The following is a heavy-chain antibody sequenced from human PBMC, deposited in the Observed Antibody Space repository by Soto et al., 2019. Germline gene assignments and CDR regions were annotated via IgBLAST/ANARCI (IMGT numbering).Heavy chain of an antibody. CDR2: INPSGGST. CDR1: GYTFTTYY. CDR3: ARESVDIVATTRVSGGMDV. J-gene: IGHJ6*02. V-gene: IGHV1-46*01. Sequence: QVQLVQSGAEVKKPGASVKVSCKASGYTFTTYYMHWVRQAPGQGLEWMGIINPSGGSTSYAQKFQGRVTMTKDTSTSTGYMELSILGSEDTAVYYCARESVDIVATTRVSGGMDVWGQGTTVTVSS. D-gene: IGHD5-12*01.